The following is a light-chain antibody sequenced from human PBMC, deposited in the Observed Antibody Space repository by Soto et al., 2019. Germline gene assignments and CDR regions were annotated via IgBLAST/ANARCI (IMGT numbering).Light chain of an antibody. CDR1: SSGVGGYNF. CDR3: YSYRGYYTRV. J-gene: IGLJ1*01. CDR2: EVS. Sequence: QSVLTQPASVSGSPGQSITTSCTGTSSGVGGYNFVSWYQQHPGRAPKLLIYEVSRRPSGVSNRFSGSKSGDTASLTISGLQAEDEADYYCYSYRGYYTRVFGTGTKVTVL. V-gene: IGLV2-14*01.